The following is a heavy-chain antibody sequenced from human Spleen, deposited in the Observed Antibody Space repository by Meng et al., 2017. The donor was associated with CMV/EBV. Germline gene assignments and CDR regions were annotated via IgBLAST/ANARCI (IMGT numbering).Heavy chain of an antibody. D-gene: IGHD3-3*01. Sequence: GESLKISCAASGFTFSSYAMHWVRQAPGKGLEWVSGISGSGGSIYYADSVKGRLTISRDNSKNTLYLQMNSLRVEDTAVYYCAKGRFLEWLLGTSTNYFDYWGQGTLVTVSS. V-gene: IGHV3-23*01. CDR1: GFTFSSYA. CDR3: AKGRFLEWLLGTSTNYFDY. CDR2: ISGSGGSI. J-gene: IGHJ4*02.